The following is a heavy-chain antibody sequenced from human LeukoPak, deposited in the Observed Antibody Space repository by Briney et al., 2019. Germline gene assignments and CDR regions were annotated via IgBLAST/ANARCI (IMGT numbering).Heavy chain of an antibody. D-gene: IGHD2-2*01. V-gene: IGHV1-69*05. CDR2: IIPIFGTA. Sequence: SVKVSCTASGGTFSSYAISWVRQAPGQGLEWMGGIIPIFGTANYAQKFQGRVTITTDESSSTAYMELSSLRSEDTAVYYCARGKPIVVVPAAISDYYYYYMDVWGKGTTVTVSS. CDR1: GGTFSSYA. CDR3: ARGKPIVVVPAAISDYYYYYMDV. J-gene: IGHJ6*03.